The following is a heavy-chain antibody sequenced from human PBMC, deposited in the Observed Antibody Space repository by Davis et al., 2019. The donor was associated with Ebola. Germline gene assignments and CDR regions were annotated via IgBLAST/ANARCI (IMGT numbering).Heavy chain of an antibody. D-gene: IGHD3-3*01. CDR1: GYTFTSYG. CDR2: INPNSGGT. CDR3: ARALTASYDFWSGPVMDV. V-gene: IGHV1-2*04. J-gene: IGHJ6*02. Sequence: AASVKVSCKASGYTFTSYGISWVRQAPGQGLEWMGWINPNSGGTNYAQKFQGWVTMTRDTSISTAYMELSRLRSDDTAVYYCARALTASYDFWSGPVMDVWGQGTTVTVSS.